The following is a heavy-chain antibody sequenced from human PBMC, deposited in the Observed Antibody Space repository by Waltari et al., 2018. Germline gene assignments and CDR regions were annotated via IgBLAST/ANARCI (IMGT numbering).Heavy chain of an antibody. Sequence: ITLKESGPPLVKPPQTLTLPCPFSVFSLSTRGVGVGWSRQPAGQALEWLALIYWNDDKRYSPSLKSRLTITKDTSKNQVVLTMTNMDPVDTATYYCALLRITIFGVVIPDYWGQGTLVTVSS. CDR3: ALLRITIFGVVIPDY. CDR2: IYWNDDK. V-gene: IGHV2-5*01. J-gene: IGHJ4*02. D-gene: IGHD3-3*01. CDR1: VFSLSTRGVG.